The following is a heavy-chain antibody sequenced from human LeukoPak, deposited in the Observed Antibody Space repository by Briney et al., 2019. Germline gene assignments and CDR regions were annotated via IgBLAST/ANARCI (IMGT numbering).Heavy chain of an antibody. CDR2: IYPDDSDT. J-gene: IGHJ3*02. CDR3: ARQKGLRLTPGSAFDI. D-gene: IGHD4-17*01. Sequence: GESLKISCKGSGYSFTSYWIGWVRQMPGKGLEWMGIIYPDDSDTRYSPSFQGQVTISADKSISTAYLQWSSLKASDTAMYYCARQKGLRLTPGSAFDIWGQGTMVTVSS. CDR1: GYSFTSYW. V-gene: IGHV5-51*01.